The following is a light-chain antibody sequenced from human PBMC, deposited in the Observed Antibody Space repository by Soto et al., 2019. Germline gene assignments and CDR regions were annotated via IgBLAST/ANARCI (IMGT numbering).Light chain of an antibody. Sequence: DIQMTQSPSTLSASVGDRVTITCRASQSISTWLSWYQQKPGKAPKVLIYDASSLESGVPSRFSGSGSGTEFTLTIRSLQPDDFATYYCQQYKNYLTFGPWNKVDIK. CDR3: QQYKNYLT. J-gene: IGKJ3*01. CDR1: QSISTW. V-gene: IGKV1-5*01. CDR2: DAS.